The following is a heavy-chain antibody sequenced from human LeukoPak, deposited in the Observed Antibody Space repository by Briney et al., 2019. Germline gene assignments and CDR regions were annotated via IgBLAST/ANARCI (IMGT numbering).Heavy chain of an antibody. Sequence: GRSLRLSCAASGFTFSSYGMHWVRQAPGKGLEWVAVIPYDGSNKYYADSVKGRFTISRDNAKNSLYLQMNSLRAEDTAVYYCARLRITMVRGVSYYFDYWGQGTLVTVSS. J-gene: IGHJ4*02. CDR1: GFTFSSYG. CDR2: IPYDGSNK. D-gene: IGHD3-10*01. CDR3: ARLRITMVRGVSYYFDY. V-gene: IGHV3-30*03.